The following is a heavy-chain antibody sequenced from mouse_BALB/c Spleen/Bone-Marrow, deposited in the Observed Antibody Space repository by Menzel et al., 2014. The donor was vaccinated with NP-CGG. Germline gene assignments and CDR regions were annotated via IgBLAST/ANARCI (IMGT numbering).Heavy chain of an antibody. Sequence: VKLVESGPSLVAPSQSLSITCTVSGFSLTSYGVHWVRQPPGKGLEWLGVIWAGGSTNYNSALMSRLSISKDNSKSXVFLKMNSLQTDDTAMYYCAREGGYYYGSRVAWFAYWGQGTLVTVSA. V-gene: IGHV2-9*02. CDR3: AREGGYYYGSRVAWFAY. D-gene: IGHD1-1*01. CDR2: IWAGGST. CDR1: GFSLTSYG. J-gene: IGHJ3*01.